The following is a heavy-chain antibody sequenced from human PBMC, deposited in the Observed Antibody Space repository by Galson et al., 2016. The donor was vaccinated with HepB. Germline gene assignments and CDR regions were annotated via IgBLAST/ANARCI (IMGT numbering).Heavy chain of an antibody. V-gene: IGHV4-39*07. CDR3: ARGTGASSWNEVFVY. Sequence: SETLSLTCSVSGGSINSGTFYWGWIRQPPGKGLEWIANIYSNGHPYYNPSLMSRVSISMESSRNQFSLRLNSVTAADTALYYCARGTGASSWNEVFVYWGQGTLITVSS. J-gene: IGHJ4*02. D-gene: IGHD6-13*01. CDR1: GGSINSGTFY. CDR2: IYSNGHP.